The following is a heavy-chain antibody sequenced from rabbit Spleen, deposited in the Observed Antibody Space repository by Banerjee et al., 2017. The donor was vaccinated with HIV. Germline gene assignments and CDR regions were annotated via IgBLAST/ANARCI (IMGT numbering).Heavy chain of an antibody. CDR3: ARGSAAMTMLIIGFYLNL. D-gene: IGHD2-1*01. CDR2: IYTGSSGFT. V-gene: IGHV1S40*01. CDR1: GFSFSSSYD. J-gene: IGHJ4*01. Sequence: QQLVESGGDLVKPGASLTLTCTASGFSFSSSYDMCWVRQAPGKGLEWIGCIYTGSSGFTYFATWAKGRFTCSKTSSTTVTLQMTRLTAADTATYFCARGSAAMTMLIIGFYLNLWGQGTLVTVS.